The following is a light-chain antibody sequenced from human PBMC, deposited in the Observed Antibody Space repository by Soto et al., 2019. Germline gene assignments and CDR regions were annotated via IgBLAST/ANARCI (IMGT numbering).Light chain of an antibody. V-gene: IGKV1-9*01. Sequence: DIQLTQSPSFLSASVGYRFTITFRASQGISNFLAWYQQKPGKAPKLLIFAASSLQSGVPSRFSGSGSGTEFTLTITSLQPEDFATYCCQKFHSYPRKFGQGNTGDIK. J-gene: IGKJ1*01. CDR1: QGISNF. CDR2: AAS. CDR3: QKFHSYPRK.